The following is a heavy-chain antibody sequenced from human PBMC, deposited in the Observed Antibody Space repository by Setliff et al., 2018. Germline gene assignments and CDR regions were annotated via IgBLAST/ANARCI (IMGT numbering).Heavy chain of an antibody. CDR1: GYAVTGYH. CDR3: LRLVRYCTKIACQATSGDEV. J-gene: IGHJ4*02. D-gene: IGHD2-8*01. V-gene: IGHV1-2*02. Sequence: GASVKVSCKASGYAVTGYHIHWVRQAPGQGPEWMGWINPNTGGTNYAQKFQGRVTMTRDTSITTAYMELSRLRSDDTAVYYCLRLVRYCTKIACQATSGDEVWGLGTLVTVSS. CDR2: INPNTGGT.